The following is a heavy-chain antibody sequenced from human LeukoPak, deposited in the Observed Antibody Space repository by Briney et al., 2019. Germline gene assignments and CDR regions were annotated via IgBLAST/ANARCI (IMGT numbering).Heavy chain of an antibody. D-gene: IGHD6-6*01. CDR2: ITPNTGVT. V-gene: IGHV1-2*02. J-gene: IGHJ6*03. Sequence: ASVKVSCKASGYSLTGYYLHWLRQAPGQGLEWIGWITPNTGVTNYAPKFQGRVTMTRDTSLSTAYMELTRLKSDDTAVYFCARDGGRRSAARPKFYYYMDVWGKGTTVIVSS. CDR1: GYSLTGYY. CDR3: ARDGGRRSAARPKFYYYMDV.